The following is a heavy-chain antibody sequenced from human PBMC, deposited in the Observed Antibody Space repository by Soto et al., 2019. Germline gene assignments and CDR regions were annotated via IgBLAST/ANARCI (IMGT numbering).Heavy chain of an antibody. Sequence: PSETLSLTCTVSGGSISSGGYYWSWIRQHPGKGLEWIGYIYYSGSTYYNPSLKRRVTISVDTSKNQFSLKLSAVTAADTAVYYCARHHFYCTGGSCYLQAYHYYGLDVWGQGTRVTAP. CDR1: GGSISSGGYY. V-gene: IGHV4-31*03. J-gene: IGHJ6*02. D-gene: IGHD2-15*01. CDR2: IYYSGST. CDR3: ARHHFYCTGGSCYLQAYHYYGLDV.